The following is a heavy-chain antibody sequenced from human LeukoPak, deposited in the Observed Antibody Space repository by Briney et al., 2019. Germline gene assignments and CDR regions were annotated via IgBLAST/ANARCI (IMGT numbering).Heavy chain of an antibody. Sequence: GGSLRLSCAASGFTFSNAWMSWVRQVPGEGLEWVANVKHDGSEEYYVESVKGRFIISRDNANKLLYLQMNTLRAEDTAIYYCAREAAGWGVLDHWGQGILVTVSS. CDR3: AREAAGWGVLDH. D-gene: IGHD3-10*01. CDR1: GFTFSNAW. CDR2: VKHDGSEE. V-gene: IGHV3-7*03. J-gene: IGHJ4*02.